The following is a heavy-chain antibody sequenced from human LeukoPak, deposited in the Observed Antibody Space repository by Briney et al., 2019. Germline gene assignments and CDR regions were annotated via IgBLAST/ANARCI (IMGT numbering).Heavy chain of an antibody. CDR3: ARRNYDVLTGYYNDYFDY. J-gene: IGHJ4*02. CDR2: IYPSDSDA. D-gene: IGHD3-9*01. Sequence: GESLKISCKASGYRFTSYWIGWVRQMPGKGLEWVGIIYPSDSDARYSPSFQGQVTISADKSINTAYLQWSSLKASDTAMYYCARRNYDVLTGYYNDYFDYWGQGTLVTVSS. CDR1: GYRFTSYW. V-gene: IGHV5-51*01.